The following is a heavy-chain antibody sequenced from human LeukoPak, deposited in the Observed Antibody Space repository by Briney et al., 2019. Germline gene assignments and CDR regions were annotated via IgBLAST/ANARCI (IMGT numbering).Heavy chain of an antibody. CDR2: ISYDGNDK. CDR3: AKDQYDYVRGEFDY. Sequence: PGGSVRLSCAAYGFTFSSYDMHWVRQAPGKGLEWVAVISYDGNDKHYADSVKGRFTISRDNSKNTLYLQMNSLRVEDTAVYYCAKDQYDYVRGEFDYWGQGTLVTVSS. V-gene: IGHV3-30*18. CDR1: GFTFSSYD. J-gene: IGHJ4*02. D-gene: IGHD3-16*01.